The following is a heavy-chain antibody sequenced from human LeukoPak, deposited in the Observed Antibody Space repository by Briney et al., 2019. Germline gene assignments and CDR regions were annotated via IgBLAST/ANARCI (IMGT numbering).Heavy chain of an antibody. CDR2: IKEDGSET. V-gene: IGHV3-7*05. CDR3: ARDLFRINDY. CDR1: GFTFSSNW. J-gene: IGHJ4*02. Sequence: GGSLRLSCAASGFTFSSNWTSWVRQAPGRGLEWLANIKEDGSETYYVDSVRGRFTISRDNAKNTLYLEMNSLRAEDTAVYYCARDLFRINDYWGQGTLVTVSS. D-gene: IGHD2-21*01.